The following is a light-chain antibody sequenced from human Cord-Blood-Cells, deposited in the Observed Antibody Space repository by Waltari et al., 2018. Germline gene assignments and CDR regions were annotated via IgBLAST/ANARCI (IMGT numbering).Light chain of an antibody. J-gene: IGLJ2*01. Sequence: QSALTQPASVSGSPGQSITISCTGTRSDVGSSNLLSWYQQHPGKAPKLMIYEGSKRPSGVSNRFSGSKSGNTASLTISGLQAEDEADYYCCSYAGSSTYVVFGGGTKLTVL. CDR3: CSYAGSSTYVV. V-gene: IGLV2-23*01. CDR1: RSDVGSSNL. CDR2: EGS.